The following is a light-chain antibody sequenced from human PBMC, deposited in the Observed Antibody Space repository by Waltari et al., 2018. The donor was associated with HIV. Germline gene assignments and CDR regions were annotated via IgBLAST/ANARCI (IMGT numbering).Light chain of an antibody. CDR1: SSNIRSNT. CDR2: SNA. V-gene: IGLV1-44*01. J-gene: IGLJ3*02. Sequence: QSVLTQPPSASGTPGQRVTISCSGSSSNIRSNTVSWYQQLPGTAPKLLIYSNARRPSGVPDRFSGSKSGTSASRAISGLQSGDEADYYCAAWDDSLNGWVFGGGTKLTVL. CDR3: AAWDDSLNGWV.